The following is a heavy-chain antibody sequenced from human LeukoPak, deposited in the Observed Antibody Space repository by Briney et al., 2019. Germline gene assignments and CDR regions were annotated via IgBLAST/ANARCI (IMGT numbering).Heavy chain of an antibody. Sequence: SETLSLTCAVYGGSFSGYYWSWIRQPPGKGLEWIGEINHSGSTNYNPSLKSRVTISVDTSKNQLSLKLSSVTAADTAVYYCARGVAVGHDAFDIWGQGTMVTVSS. CDR3: ARGVAVGHDAFDI. V-gene: IGHV4-34*01. D-gene: IGHD6-19*01. CDR2: INHSGST. CDR1: GGSFSGYY. J-gene: IGHJ3*02.